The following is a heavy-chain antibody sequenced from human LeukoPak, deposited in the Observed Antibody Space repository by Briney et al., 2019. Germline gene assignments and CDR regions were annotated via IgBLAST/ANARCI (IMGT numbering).Heavy chain of an antibody. CDR2: INPTGGST. Sequence: ASVKVCCKTSGYTFPSYFMHWVRQAPGQGLEWMGIINPTGGSTTYAQKFQDRVTMTRNTSISTAYMELSSLRSDDTAVYYCARGPPNWGYDYWGPGTLVTVSS. V-gene: IGHV1-46*01. CDR1: GYTFPSYF. D-gene: IGHD7-27*01. CDR3: ARGPPNWGYDY. J-gene: IGHJ4*02.